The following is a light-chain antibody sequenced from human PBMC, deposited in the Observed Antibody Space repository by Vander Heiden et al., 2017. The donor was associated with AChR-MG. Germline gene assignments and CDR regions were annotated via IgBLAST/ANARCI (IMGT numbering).Light chain of an antibody. V-gene: IGLV3-19*01. CDR2: AGN. CDR3: NSRDTSVNTHYV. CDR1: SLRSYF. Sequence: SSELTQDPAVSVALGQTVRITCQGDSLRSYFPSWYQQKPGQAPVLVIYAGNIRPSGIPDRFSGSNSGNTASLTTTGAQAEDEAVYFCNSRDTSVNTHYVFGAGTKVTVL. J-gene: IGLJ1*01.